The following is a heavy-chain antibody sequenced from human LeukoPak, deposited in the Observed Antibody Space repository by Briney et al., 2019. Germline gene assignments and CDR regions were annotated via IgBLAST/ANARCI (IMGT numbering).Heavy chain of an antibody. Sequence: PGGSLRLSCAASGFSFSDYYMSWIRQTPEEGLEWLSYISSSSNYKNYADSLKGRFTISRDNAKNSVYLQMNSLRAEDTAVYYCARDAPYYFWGQGTLVTVSS. V-gene: IGHV3-11*06. CDR2: ISSSSNYK. CDR3: ARDAPYYF. CDR1: GFSFSDYY. D-gene: IGHD3-10*01. J-gene: IGHJ4*02.